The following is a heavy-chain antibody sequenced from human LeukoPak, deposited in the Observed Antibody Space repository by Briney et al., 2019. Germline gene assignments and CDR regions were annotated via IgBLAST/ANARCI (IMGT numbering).Heavy chain of an antibody. V-gene: IGHV4-59*12. D-gene: IGHD3-22*01. J-gene: IGHJ1*01. CDR2: IYYSGST. CDR1: GGSISSYY. CDR3: ARRWAHRGYRASVAEYFQH. Sequence: SETLSLTCTVSGGSISSYYWSWIRQPPGKGLEWIGYIYYSGSTNYNPSLKSRVTISVDTSKNQFSLKLSSVTAADTAVYYCARRWAHRGYRASVAEYFQHWGQGTLVTVSS.